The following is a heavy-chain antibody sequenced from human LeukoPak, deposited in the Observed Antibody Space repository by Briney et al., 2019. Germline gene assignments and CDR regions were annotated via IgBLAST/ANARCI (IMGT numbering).Heavy chain of an antibody. CDR2: IWYDGSNK. Sequence: GGSLRLSCAASGFTFSSYGMHWVRQAPGKGLEWVAVIWYDGSNKYYADSVKGRFTISRDNSKNTLYLQMNSLRAEDTAVYYCARVIAARRGDFEYWGQGTLVTVSS. V-gene: IGHV3-33*01. CDR3: ARVIAARRGDFEY. D-gene: IGHD6-6*01. J-gene: IGHJ4*02. CDR1: GFTFSSYG.